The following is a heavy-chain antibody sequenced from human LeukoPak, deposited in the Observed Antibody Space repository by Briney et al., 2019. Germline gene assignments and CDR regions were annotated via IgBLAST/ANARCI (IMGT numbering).Heavy chain of an antibody. V-gene: IGHV4-34*01. CDR3: ARDGDYYDSSDRQDAFDY. J-gene: IGHJ4*02. CDR1: GGSFSGYY. CDR2: INHSGST. Sequence: SETLSLTCAVYGGSFSGYYWSWIRQPPGKGLEWIGEINHSGSTNYNPSLKSRVTISVDTSKNQFSLKLSSVTVADTAVYYCARDGDYYDSSDRQDAFDYWGQGTLVTVSS. D-gene: IGHD3-22*01.